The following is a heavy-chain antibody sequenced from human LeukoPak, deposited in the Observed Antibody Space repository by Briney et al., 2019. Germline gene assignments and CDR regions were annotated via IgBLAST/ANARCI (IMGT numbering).Heavy chain of an antibody. CDR2: INHSGDT. CDR3: ARQETWERSALIDY. J-gene: IGHJ4*02. Sequence: SETLSLTCAVYGGSFSGYYWSWIRQPPGKGLEWIGEINHSGDTNYNPSLKSRVTISVDTSKNQFSLKLSSVTAADTAVYYCARQETWERSALIDYWGQGTLVTVSS. CDR1: GGSFSGYY. D-gene: IGHD1-1*01. V-gene: IGHV4-34*01.